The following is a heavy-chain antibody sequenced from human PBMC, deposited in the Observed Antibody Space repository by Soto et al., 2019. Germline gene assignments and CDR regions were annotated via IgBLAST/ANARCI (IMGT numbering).Heavy chain of an antibody. J-gene: IGHJ6*02. CDR3: AKGAGPRLERPIHMTGTTYYYGMDV. D-gene: IGHD1-7*01. CDR2: ISGSGGST. CDR1: GFTFSSYA. V-gene: IGHV3-23*01. Sequence: EVQLLESGGGLVQPGGSLRLSCAASGFTFSSYAMSWVRQAPGKGLEWVSAISGSGGSTYYADSVKGRFTISRDNSKNTLYLQMNSLRAEDTAVYYCAKGAGPRLERPIHMTGTTYYYGMDVWGQGTTVTVSS.